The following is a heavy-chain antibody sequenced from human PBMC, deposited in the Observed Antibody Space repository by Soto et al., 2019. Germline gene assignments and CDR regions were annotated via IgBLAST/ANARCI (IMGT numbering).Heavy chain of an antibody. J-gene: IGHJ4*02. Sequence: QVQLVQSGAEVKQPGSSVKVSCTASGGTFSSYAISWVRQAPGQGLEWMGGIIPIFGTANYAQKFQGRVTITADESTSTAYMEMSSLRSEDTAVYYCATPGYSSGYYYEFVYWGQGTLVPVSS. D-gene: IGHD3-22*01. V-gene: IGHV1-69*01. CDR2: IIPIFGTA. CDR1: GGTFSSYA. CDR3: ATPGYSSGYYYEFVY.